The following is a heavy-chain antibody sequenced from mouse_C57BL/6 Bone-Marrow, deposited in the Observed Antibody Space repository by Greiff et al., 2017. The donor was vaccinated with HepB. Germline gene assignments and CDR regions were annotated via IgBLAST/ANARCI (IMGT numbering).Heavy chain of an antibody. J-gene: IGHJ3*01. CDR3: ARHYNFAY. D-gene: IGHD1-3*01. Sequence: VKLVESGPELVKPGASVKLSCKASGYTFTSYDINWVKQRPGQGLEWIGWIYPRDGSTKYNEKFKGKATLTVDTSSSTAYMELHSLTSEDSAVYFCARHYNFAYWGQGTLVTVSA. CDR1: GYTFTSYD. CDR2: IYPRDGST. V-gene: IGHV1-85*01.